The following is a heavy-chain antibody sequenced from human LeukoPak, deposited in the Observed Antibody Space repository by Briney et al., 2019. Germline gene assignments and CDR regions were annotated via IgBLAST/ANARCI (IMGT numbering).Heavy chain of an antibody. CDR2: IYYSGST. V-gene: IGHV4-39*01. Sequence: PSETLSLTCTVSGGSISSSSYYWGWIRQPPGKGLEWIGSIYYSGSTYYNPSLKSRVTISVDTSKNQLSLRLSSVTAADTAVYYCATPQYLRRYDAFDIWGQGTMVTVSS. J-gene: IGHJ3*02. CDR1: GGSISSSSYY. CDR3: ATPQYLRRYDAFDI. D-gene: IGHD2-2*01.